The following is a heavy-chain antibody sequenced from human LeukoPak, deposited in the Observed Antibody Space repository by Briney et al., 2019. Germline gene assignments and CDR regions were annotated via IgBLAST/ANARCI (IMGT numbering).Heavy chain of an antibody. V-gene: IGHV3-21*01. CDR3: ARDLGSGWYGGDFDH. Sequence: GGSLRLSCAASGFTFSSYSMNWVRQAPGKGLEWVSSISSSSSYIYYADSVKGRFTISRDNAENSLYLQMNSLRAEDTAVYYCARDLGSGWYGGDFDHWGQGTLVTVSS. CDR2: ISSSSSYI. D-gene: IGHD6-19*01. J-gene: IGHJ4*02. CDR1: GFTFSSYS.